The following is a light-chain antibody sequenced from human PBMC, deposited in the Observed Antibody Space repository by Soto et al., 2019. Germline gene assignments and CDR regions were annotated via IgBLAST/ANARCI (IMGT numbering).Light chain of an antibody. V-gene: IGKV1-5*01. CDR2: DAS. CDR1: QSISTW. CDR3: QQYNSYPYT. J-gene: IGKJ2*01. Sequence: DIQMTQSPSTVSASVGDAVTITCRASQSISTWLAWYQQKPGKAHNLLIYDASTLESGGPSGFSGSGSGTEFTLTISSLQPDDYATYYCQQYNSYPYTFGQGTKLEIK.